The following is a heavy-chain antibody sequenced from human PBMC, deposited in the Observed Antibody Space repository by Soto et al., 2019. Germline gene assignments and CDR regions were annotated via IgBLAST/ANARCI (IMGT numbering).Heavy chain of an antibody. Sequence: GGSLRLSCAASGFTFSSYAMHWVRQAPGKGLEWVAVISYDGSNKYYADSVKGRFTISRDNSKNTLYLQMNSLRAEDTAVYYCARGADIVVVPAARYFQHWGQGTLVTVSS. V-gene: IGHV3-30-3*01. J-gene: IGHJ1*01. D-gene: IGHD2-2*01. CDR1: GFTFSSYA. CDR3: ARGADIVVVPAARYFQH. CDR2: ISYDGSNK.